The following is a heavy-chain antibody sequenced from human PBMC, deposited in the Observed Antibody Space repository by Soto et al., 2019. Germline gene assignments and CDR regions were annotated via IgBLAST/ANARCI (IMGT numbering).Heavy chain of an antibody. V-gene: IGHV3-13*01. D-gene: IGHD3-10*01. CDR3: ARGSKGTYGMDV. Sequence: GGSLRLSCAASGYTFRSYDMHGVRQVTGKGLEWVSVIGSAGDSNYAPSVKGRFTISRENAKNSLYLQMNSLRAGDTAVYYCARGSKGTYGMDVWGQGTTVTVSS. CDR1: GYTFRSYD. J-gene: IGHJ6*02. CDR2: IGSAGDS.